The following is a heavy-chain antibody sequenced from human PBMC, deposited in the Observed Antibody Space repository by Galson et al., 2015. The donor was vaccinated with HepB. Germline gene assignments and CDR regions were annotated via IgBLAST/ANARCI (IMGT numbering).Heavy chain of an antibody. CDR3: ARRSRYCSGGSCYSNWFDP. Sequence: SVKASCKASGYTFTSYDINWVRQAPGQGLEWMGWVDPNSGNTGFAQKFQGRLTMTRDTSIGTAYMELSILRSEDTAVYYCARRSRYCSGGSCYSNWFDPWGQGTLVTVSA. D-gene: IGHD2-15*01. V-gene: IGHV1-8*01. CDR1: GYTFTSYD. J-gene: IGHJ5*02. CDR2: VDPNSGNT.